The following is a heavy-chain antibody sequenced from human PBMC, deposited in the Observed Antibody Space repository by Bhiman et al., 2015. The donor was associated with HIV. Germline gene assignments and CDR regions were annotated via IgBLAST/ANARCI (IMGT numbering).Heavy chain of an antibody. CDR3: ARDRRGSGSGWYCDY. CDR1: GFTFDDYT. V-gene: IGHV3-43*01. D-gene: IGHD6-19*01. J-gene: IGHJ4*02. CDR2: ISWDGGST. Sequence: EVQLVESGGVVVQPGGSLRLSCAASGFTFDDYTMHWVRQAPGKGLEWVSLISWDGGSTYYADSVEGRFTISRDNSKNSLYLQMNSLRAEDTAVYYCARDRRGSGSGWYCDYWGQGTLVTVSS.